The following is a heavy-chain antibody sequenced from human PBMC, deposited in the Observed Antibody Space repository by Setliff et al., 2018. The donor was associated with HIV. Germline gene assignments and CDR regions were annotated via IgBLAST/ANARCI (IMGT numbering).Heavy chain of an antibody. CDR2: ISAYNGNT. CDR3: ARMSGGYCSSTSCPEYNWFDP. J-gene: IGHJ5*02. D-gene: IGHD2-2*01. Sequence: ASVKVSCKASGYTFTSYGISWVRQAPGQGLEWMGWISAYNGNTNYAQKLQGRVTMSTDTSTSTAYMELRSLRSDDTAVYYCARMSGGYCSSTSCPEYNWFDPWGQGTLVTVSS. CDR1: GYTFTSYG. V-gene: IGHV1-18*01.